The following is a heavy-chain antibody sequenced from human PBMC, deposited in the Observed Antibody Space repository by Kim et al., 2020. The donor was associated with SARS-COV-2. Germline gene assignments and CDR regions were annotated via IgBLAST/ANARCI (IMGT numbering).Heavy chain of an antibody. J-gene: IGHJ4*02. CDR3: ARGISDYYDSSGDDPLDD. CDR1: GGSISSSSYY. CDR2: IYYSGST. Sequence: SETLSLTCTVSGGSISSSSYYWGWIRQPPGKGLEWIGSIYYSGSTYYNPSLKSRVTISVDTSKNQFSLKLSSVTAADTAVYYCARGISDYYDSSGDDPLDDWGQGTLVTVSS. V-gene: IGHV4-39*07. D-gene: IGHD3-22*01.